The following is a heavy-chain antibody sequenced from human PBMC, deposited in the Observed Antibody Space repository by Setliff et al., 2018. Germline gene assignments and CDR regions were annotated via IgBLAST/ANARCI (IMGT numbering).Heavy chain of an antibody. V-gene: IGHV4-39*07. CDR1: GGSISSSSYY. Sequence: PSETLSLTCTVSGGSISSSSYYWGWIRQPPGKGLEWIGSIYYSGSTYYNPSLKSRVTISVDTSKNQFSLRLTSVTAADTAIYYCARVRNTQNGFFDYWGQGTLVTVSS. CDR3: ARVRNTQNGFFDY. CDR2: IYYSGST. J-gene: IGHJ4*02. D-gene: IGHD1-1*01.